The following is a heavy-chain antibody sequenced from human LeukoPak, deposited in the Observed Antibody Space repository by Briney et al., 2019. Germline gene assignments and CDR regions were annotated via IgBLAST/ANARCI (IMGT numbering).Heavy chain of an antibody. J-gene: IGHJ4*02. D-gene: IGHD6-13*01. V-gene: IGHV5-51*01. CDR3: ARRIAGSGSDY. Sequence: GESLKISCQGSGYSFTIYWIAWVRQLPGKGLEWMGIIYPGDSNTRYSPSFQGQVTISADKSISTAYLQWSSLKASDTAMYYCARRIAGSGSDYWGQGTLVTVSS. CDR2: IYPGDSNT. CDR1: GYSFTIYW.